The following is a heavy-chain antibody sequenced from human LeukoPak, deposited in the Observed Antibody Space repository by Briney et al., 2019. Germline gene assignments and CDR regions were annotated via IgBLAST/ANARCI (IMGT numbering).Heavy chain of an antibody. CDR2: IGVGGDT. D-gene: IGHD6-19*01. CDR1: GFTFSSYD. V-gene: IGHV3-13*04. CDR3: AREVLDSYSRGWHFDY. J-gene: IGHJ4*02. Sequence: PGGSLRLSCAASGFTFSSYDLHWVRQATGKGLEWVSGIGVGGDTYYPGSVEGRFAISRENAKNSLYLEMNSLRVGDTAVYYCAREVLDSYSRGWHFDYWGQGTLVTVSS.